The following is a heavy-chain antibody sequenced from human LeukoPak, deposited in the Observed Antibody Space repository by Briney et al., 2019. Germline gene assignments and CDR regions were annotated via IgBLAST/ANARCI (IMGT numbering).Heavy chain of an antibody. Sequence: SETLSLTRTVSGGSISSYYWSWIRQPPGKGLEWIGYIYYSGSTNYNPSLKSRVTISVDTSKNQFSLKLSSVTAADTAVYYCARVVERWLVSWFDPWGQGTLVTVSS. V-gene: IGHV4-59*01. J-gene: IGHJ5*02. CDR1: GGSISSYY. CDR2: IYYSGST. CDR3: ARVVERWLVSWFDP. D-gene: IGHD6-19*01.